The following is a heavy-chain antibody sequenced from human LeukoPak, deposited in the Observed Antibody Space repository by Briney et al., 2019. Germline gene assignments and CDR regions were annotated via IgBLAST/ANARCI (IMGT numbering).Heavy chain of an antibody. CDR2: IIPIFGTA. D-gene: IGHD3-16*02. V-gene: IGHV1-69*13. CDR1: GGTFSSYA. CDR3: ARVPPRARGYDYVWGSYRYDYYDY. J-gene: IGHJ4*02. Sequence: ASVTVSCKASGGTFSSYAISWVRQAPGQGLEWMGGIIPIFGTANYAQKFQGRVTITADESTSTAYMELSSLRSEDTAVYYCARVPPRARGYDYVWGSYRYDYYDYWGQGTLVTVSS.